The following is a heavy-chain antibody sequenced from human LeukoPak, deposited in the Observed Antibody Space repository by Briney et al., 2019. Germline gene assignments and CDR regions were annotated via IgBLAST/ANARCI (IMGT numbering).Heavy chain of an antibody. J-gene: IGHJ3*02. CDR1: GFTFSSYS. V-gene: IGHV3-21*04. CDR3: ARTPESRFVDTAMAGAFDI. Sequence: PGGSLRLSCAASGFTFSSYSMNWVRQAPGKGLEWVSSISSSSSYIYYADSVKGRFTVSRDNAKNSLYLQMNSLRAEDTAVYYCARTPESRFVDTAMAGAFDIWGQGTMVTVSS. CDR2: ISSSSSYI. D-gene: IGHD5-18*01.